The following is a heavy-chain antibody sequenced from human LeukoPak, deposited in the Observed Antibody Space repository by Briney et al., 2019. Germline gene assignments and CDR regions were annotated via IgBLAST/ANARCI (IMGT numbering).Heavy chain of an antibody. CDR1: GGSISSYY. J-gene: IGHJ4*02. V-gene: IGHV4-59*04. CDR3: ALCSGGSCYTCFDY. CDR2: TYYSGST. D-gene: IGHD2-15*01. Sequence: SETLSLTCTVSGGSISSYYWSWIRQPPGKGLEWIGYTYYSGSTYYNPSLKSRVTISVDTSKNQFSLRLSSVTAADTAVYYCALCSGGSCYTCFDYWGQGTLVTVSS.